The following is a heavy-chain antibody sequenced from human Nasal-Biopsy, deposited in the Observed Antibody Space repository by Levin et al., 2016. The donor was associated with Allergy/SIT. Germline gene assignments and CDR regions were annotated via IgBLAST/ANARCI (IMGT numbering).Heavy chain of an antibody. CDR1: GFTFSDYN. V-gene: IGHV3-48*01. CDR2: MGKTGATI. J-gene: IGHJ6*02. Sequence: GESLKISCAASGFTFSDYNMNWVRQAPGKALEWIAYMGKTGATISYGDSVRGRFTISRDNAKESLSLQMDSLRAEDTAVYYCARDRLDGVTAAIGFDAPYYDYGMDVWGQGTAVTVSS. CDR3: ARDRLDGVTAAIGFDAPYYDYGMDV. D-gene: IGHD2-2*01.